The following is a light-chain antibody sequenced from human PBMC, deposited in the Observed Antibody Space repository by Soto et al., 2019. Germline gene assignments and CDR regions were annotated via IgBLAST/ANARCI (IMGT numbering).Light chain of an antibody. Sequence: EIVLTQSPATLSLSPGESATLSCRASQSVSRYLAWYQQKHGQAPRLLIYDISNRATGIPARFSGSGSGTDFTLTISSLEPEDFALYYCQQRGNWPLYTFGQGTKLEIK. CDR1: QSVSRY. V-gene: IGKV3-11*01. CDR3: QQRGNWPLYT. CDR2: DIS. J-gene: IGKJ2*01.